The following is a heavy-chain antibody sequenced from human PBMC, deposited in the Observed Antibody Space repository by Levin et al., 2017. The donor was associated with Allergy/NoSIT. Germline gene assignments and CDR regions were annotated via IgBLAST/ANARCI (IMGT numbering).Heavy chain of an antibody. CDR2: IYVTGST. Sequence: PSETLSLTCSVSGDSISRGFYYWSWIRQPAGEGLEWIGRIYVTGSTTYSPSLKSRVTISLDRSKDQVSWKINSVTAADTAVYYCARDLEGFSGYNPYCYMDVWGKGTTVTVSS. V-gene: IGHV4-61*02. D-gene: IGHD5-12*01. CDR3: ARDLEGFSGYNPYCYMDV. CDR1: GDSISRGFYY. J-gene: IGHJ6*03.